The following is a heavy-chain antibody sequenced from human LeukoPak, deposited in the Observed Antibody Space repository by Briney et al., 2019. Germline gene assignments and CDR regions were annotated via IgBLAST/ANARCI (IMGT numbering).Heavy chain of an antibody. J-gene: IGHJ6*02. CDR2: ISSSSTI. V-gene: IGHV3-48*02. Sequence: GGSLRLSCAASGFTFSSYSMNWVRQAPGKGLEWVSYISSSSTIYYADSVKGRFTISRDNAKNSLYLQMNSLRDEDTAVYYCARTGGTPYDGMDVWGQGTTVTVSS. CDR1: GFTFSSYS. CDR3: ARTGGTPYDGMDV. D-gene: IGHD3-22*01.